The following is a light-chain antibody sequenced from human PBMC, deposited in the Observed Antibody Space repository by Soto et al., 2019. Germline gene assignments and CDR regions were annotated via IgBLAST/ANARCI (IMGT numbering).Light chain of an antibody. Sequence: EIVMTQSPAILSVSPXERATLSCRASQSVSTNLAWFQQKPGQTPRLLIYGASSRATGIPDRFSGSGSGTDFTLTISRLEPEDFAVYYCQQYGSSPTTFGQGAKVDIK. CDR2: GAS. CDR3: QQYGSSPTT. V-gene: IGKV3-20*01. J-gene: IGKJ1*01. CDR1: QSVSTN.